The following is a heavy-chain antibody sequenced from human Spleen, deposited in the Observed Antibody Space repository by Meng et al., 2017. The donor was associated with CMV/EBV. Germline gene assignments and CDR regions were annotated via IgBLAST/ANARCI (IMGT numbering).Heavy chain of an antibody. Sequence: ASVKVSCKTSGYTFTGYYLHWVRQAPGQGLEWMGWINPNSGATNFAQKFQGRVTMTRDTSISTAYMELRRLTSDDTAVYYCARATENFVVEPPAILFDYWGQGTLVTFSS. V-gene: IGHV1-2*02. CDR2: INPNSGAT. CDR3: ARATENFVVEPPAILFDY. J-gene: IGHJ4*02. CDR1: GYTFTGYY. D-gene: IGHD2-2*02.